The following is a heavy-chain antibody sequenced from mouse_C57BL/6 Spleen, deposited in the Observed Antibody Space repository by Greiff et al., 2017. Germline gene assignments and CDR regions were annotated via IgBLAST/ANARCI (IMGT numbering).Heavy chain of an antibody. J-gene: IGHJ3*01. CDR1: GYSITSGYY. Sequence: EVQLQESGPGLVKPSQSLSLTCSVTGYSITSGYYWNWIRQFPGNKLEWMGYISYDGSNNYNPSLKNRISITRDTSKNQFFLKLNSVTTEDTATYYCARGGYDYDGTWFAYWGQGTLVTVSA. D-gene: IGHD2-4*01. CDR3: ARGGYDYDGTWFAY. V-gene: IGHV3-6*01. CDR2: ISYDGSN.